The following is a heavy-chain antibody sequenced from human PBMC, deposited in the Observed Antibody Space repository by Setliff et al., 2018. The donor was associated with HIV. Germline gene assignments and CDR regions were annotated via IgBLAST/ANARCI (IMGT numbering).Heavy chain of an antibody. J-gene: IGHJ3*02. CDR1: GYTFTGYY. D-gene: IGHD2-2*01. CDR2: INPHSGGT. V-gene: IGHV1-2*06. CDR3: ARVDCSSTRCYAFDI. Sequence: GASVKVSCKASGYTFTGYYMHWVRQAPGQGLEWMGRINPHSGGTKYAQKFRGRVTMTRDTSISAAYMELSRLRSDDTAVYYCARVDCSSTRCYAFDIWGQGTMVTVSS.